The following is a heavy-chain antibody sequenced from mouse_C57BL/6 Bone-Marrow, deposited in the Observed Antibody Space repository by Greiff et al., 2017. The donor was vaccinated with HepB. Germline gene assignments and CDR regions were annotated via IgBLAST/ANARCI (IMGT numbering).Heavy chain of an antibody. J-gene: IGHJ4*01. Sequence: QVQLQQSGAELVKPGASVKLSCKASGYTFTSYWMHWVKQRPGQGLEWIGMIHPNSGSTNYNEKFKSKATLTVDKSSSTAYMQLSSLTSEDSAVYYCAREIRLYAMDYWGQGTSVTVSS. CDR3: AREIRLYAMDY. CDR1: GYTFTSYW. CDR2: IHPNSGST. V-gene: IGHV1-64*01.